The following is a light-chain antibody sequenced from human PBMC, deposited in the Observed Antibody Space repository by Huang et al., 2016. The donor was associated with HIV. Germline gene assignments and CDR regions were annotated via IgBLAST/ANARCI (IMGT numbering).Light chain of an antibody. V-gene: IGKV1-39*01. J-gene: IGKJ4*01. Sequence: DIQMTQSPSSLSASVGDRVAITCRASQSSSTYLNWYQQKPGKVPKLLIYAASSLQSGVPSRFSGSGAGTDFTLTISSLQPEDFATYYCQQSYSSLTFGGGTKVEIK. CDR3: QQSYSSLT. CDR1: QSSSTY. CDR2: AAS.